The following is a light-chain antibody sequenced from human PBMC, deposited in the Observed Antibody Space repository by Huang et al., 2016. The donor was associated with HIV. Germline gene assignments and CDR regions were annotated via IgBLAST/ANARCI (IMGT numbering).Light chain of an antibody. CDR2: GAS. V-gene: IGKV3-15*01. CDR1: PSVGSN. Sequence: EIVMTQSPATLSVSPGERATLSCRASPSVGSNLAWYQQRPGQAPRLLIYGASTRATGIPATFSGSGSGTEFTLTISSLQSEDFALYYCQQYNNWPPWTFGQGTKVEVK. J-gene: IGKJ1*01. CDR3: QQYNNWPPWT.